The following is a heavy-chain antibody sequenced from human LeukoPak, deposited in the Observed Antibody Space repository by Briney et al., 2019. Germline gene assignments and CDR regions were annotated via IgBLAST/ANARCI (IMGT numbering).Heavy chain of an antibody. CDR1: GFTFSDYY. CDR3: ASVGGIAAGYSSGWYHIDY. J-gene: IGHJ4*02. V-gene: IGHV3-11*04. CDR2: ISSSGSTI. D-gene: IGHD6-19*01. Sequence: GGSLRLSCAASGFTFSDYYMSWIRQAPGKGLEWVSYISSSGSTIYYADSVKGRFTISRDNAKNSLYLQMNSLRAEDTDVYYCASVGGIAAGYSSGWYHIDYWGQGTLVTVSS.